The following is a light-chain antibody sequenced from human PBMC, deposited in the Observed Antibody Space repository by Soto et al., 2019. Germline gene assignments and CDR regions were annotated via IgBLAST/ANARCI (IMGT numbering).Light chain of an antibody. J-gene: IGLJ3*02. CDR1: SSDVGYDNY. CDR2: EVS. Sequence: QSVLTQPASVSGSPGQSITISCTGTSSDVGYDNYVSWFQQHPGKAPKLMIYEVSRRPSGVSSRFSGSKSANTASLTISGLQAEDEADYYCTSHTASSTWVFGGGTKLTV. V-gene: IGLV2-14*01. CDR3: TSHTASSTWV.